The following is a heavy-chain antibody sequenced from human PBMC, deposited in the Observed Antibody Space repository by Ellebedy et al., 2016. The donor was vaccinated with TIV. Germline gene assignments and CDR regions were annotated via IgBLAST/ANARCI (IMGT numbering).Heavy chain of an antibody. CDR2: IGSEGNTYAT. Sequence: GESLKISCAASGFTFSGSVIHWVRQASGKGLEWVGRIGSEGNTYATAYIASVKGRFTISRDDSKNTAYLQMTSLKTDETAVYYCTTSRGYSYGTNDYWGQGTLVTVST. CDR3: TTSRGYSYGTNDY. CDR1: GFTFSGSV. D-gene: IGHD5-18*01. J-gene: IGHJ4*02. V-gene: IGHV3-73*01.